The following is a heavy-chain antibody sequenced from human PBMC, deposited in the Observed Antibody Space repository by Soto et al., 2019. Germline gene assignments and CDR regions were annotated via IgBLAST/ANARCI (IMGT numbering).Heavy chain of an antibody. D-gene: IGHD3-9*01. CDR2: IWHDGSNT. V-gene: IGHV3-33*01. Sequence: QVQLVEFGGGVVQPGRSLRLSCAASGFTFSTYGMHWVRQAPDKGLEWVAHIWHDGSNTYYTDSVKGRFTISRDNSKNTLYLQKNGLRAEDTAVYCCATEIDWLHAFDTWGQGTMFTVSS. CDR1: GFTFSTYG. J-gene: IGHJ3*02. CDR3: ATEIDWLHAFDT.